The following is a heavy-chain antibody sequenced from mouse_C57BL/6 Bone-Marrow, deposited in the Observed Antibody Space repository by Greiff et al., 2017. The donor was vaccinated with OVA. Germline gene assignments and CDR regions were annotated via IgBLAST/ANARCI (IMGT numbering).Heavy chain of an antibody. Sequence: EVMLVESGGDLVKPGGSLKLSCAASGFTFSSYGMSWVRQTPDKRLEWVATISSGGSYTYYPDSVKGRFTISRDNAKNTLYLQMSSRKSEDAAMYYCARQGAYDYDGGFAYWGQGTLVTVSA. CDR1: GFTFSSYG. D-gene: IGHD2-4*01. CDR3: ARQGAYDYDGGFAY. V-gene: IGHV5-6*01. J-gene: IGHJ3*01. CDR2: ISSGGSYT.